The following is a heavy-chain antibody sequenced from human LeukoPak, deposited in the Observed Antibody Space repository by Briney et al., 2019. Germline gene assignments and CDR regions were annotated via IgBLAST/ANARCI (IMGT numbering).Heavy chain of an antibody. D-gene: IGHD4-23*01. V-gene: IGHV3-53*04. J-gene: IGHJ6*02. CDR1: GFTVSSNY. CDR2: IYSGGST. CDR3: ARDNYGGNFPYYYYGMDV. Sequence: GGSLRLSCAASGFTVSSNYMSWVRQAPGKGLEWVSVIYSGGSTYYADSVRGRFTISRHNSKNTLYLQMNSLRAEDTAVYYCARDNYGGNFPYYYYGMDVWGQGTTVTVSS.